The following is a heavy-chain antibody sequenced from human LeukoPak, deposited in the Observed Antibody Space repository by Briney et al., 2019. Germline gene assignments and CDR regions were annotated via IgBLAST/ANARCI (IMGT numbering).Heavy chain of an antibody. J-gene: IGHJ4*02. D-gene: IGHD3-10*01. CDR3: VTDQTGRHPYFFDY. CDR1: GFNFSTYW. Sequence: GGSLRLSCTASGFNFSTYWMTRVRQVPGKGLEWVANIKEDGSEIYYVDAVKGRFSISRDNAKTSLYLQMHSLSVADTGLYYCVTDQTGRHPYFFDYWGQGTLVTVSS. CDR2: IKEDGSEI. V-gene: IGHV3-7*01.